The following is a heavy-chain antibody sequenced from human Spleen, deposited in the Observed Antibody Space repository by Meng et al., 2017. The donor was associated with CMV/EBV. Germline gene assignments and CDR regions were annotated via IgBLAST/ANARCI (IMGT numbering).Heavy chain of an antibody. CDR1: GFTFSDYY. D-gene: IGHD1-26*01. V-gene: IGHV3-11*01. CDR2: ISGSGTTI. CDR3: ARVETSASFYYYYGIDV. Sequence: GESLKISCEASGFTFSDYYMTWIRQAPGKGLEWLSYISGSGTTISYADSVKGRFTISRDNAQNSLYLQINTLRAEDTAIYYCARVETSASFYYYYGIDVWGQGTTVTV. J-gene: IGHJ6*02.